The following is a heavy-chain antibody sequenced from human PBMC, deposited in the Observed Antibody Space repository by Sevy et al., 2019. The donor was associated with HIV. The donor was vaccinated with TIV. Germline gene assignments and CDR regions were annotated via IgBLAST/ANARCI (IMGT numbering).Heavy chain of an antibody. CDR3: AGENAWGRGYS. V-gene: IGHV4-59*08. CDR1: GGSITSLY. J-gene: IGHJ4*02. Sequence: GSLRLSCTVYGGSITSLYWNWIRQPPGKGLEWIANIYYNGHTNYNPSLKSRVTLSLDTSKNQFSLRLSSVTAADTAMYYCAGENAWGRGYSWGQGTMVTVSS. CDR2: IYYNGHT. D-gene: IGHD1-26*01.